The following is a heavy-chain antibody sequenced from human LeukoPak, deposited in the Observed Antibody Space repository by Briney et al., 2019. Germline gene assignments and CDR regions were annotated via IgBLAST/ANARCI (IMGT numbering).Heavy chain of an antibody. V-gene: IGHV3-74*01. Sequence: GGSLRLSCAASGFTFSSYCMHWVRQAPGKGLVWVSRINSDGSSTSYADSVKGRFTISRDNAKNTLYLQMNSLRAEDTAVYYCARDLFPLGYCSSTSCAAYYHYGMDVWGQGTTVTVSS. D-gene: IGHD2-2*01. CDR1: GFTFSSYC. CDR2: INSDGSST. CDR3: ARDLFPLGYCSSTSCAAYYHYGMDV. J-gene: IGHJ6*02.